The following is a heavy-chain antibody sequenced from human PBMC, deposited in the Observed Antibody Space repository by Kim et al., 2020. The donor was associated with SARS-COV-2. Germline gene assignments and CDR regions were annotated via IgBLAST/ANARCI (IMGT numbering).Heavy chain of an antibody. CDR2: IYYSWST. CDR3: ARAIRGYSYGYYYYYGMDV. V-gene: IGHV4-59*01. Sequence: SETLSLTCTVSGGSISSYYWSWIRQPPGKGLEWIGYIYYSWSTNYNPSLKSRVTISVDTSKNQFSLKLSSVTAADTAVYYCARAIRGYSYGYYYYYGMDVWGQGTTVTVSS. J-gene: IGHJ6*02. CDR1: GGSISSYY. D-gene: IGHD5-18*01.